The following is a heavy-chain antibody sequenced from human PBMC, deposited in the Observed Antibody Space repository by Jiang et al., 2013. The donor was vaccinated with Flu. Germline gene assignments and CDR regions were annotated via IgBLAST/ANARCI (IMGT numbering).Heavy chain of an antibody. V-gene: IGHV4-39*01. D-gene: IGHD5-24*01. J-gene: IGHJ4*02. Sequence: TLSLTCTVSGGSISSSSYYWGWIRQPPGKGLEWIGSIYYSGSTYYNPSLKSRVTISVDTSKNQFSLKLSSVTAADTAVYYCASGRDGYNYYWGQGTLVTVSS. CDR2: IYYSGST. CDR1: GGSISSSSYY. CDR3: ASGRDGYNYY.